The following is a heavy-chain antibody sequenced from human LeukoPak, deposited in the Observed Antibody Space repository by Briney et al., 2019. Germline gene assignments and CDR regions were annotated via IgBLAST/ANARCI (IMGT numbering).Heavy chain of an antibody. CDR1: GGSISSSNW. Sequence: PSETLSLTCAVSGGSISSSNWWSWVRQPPGKGLEWIGEINHSGSTNYNPSLKSRVTISVDTSKNQFSLKLSSVTAADTAVYYCARPGRQPRRGAFDIWGQGTMVTVSS. D-gene: IGHD1-14*01. CDR3: ARPGRQPRRGAFDI. CDR2: INHSGST. V-gene: IGHV4-4*02. J-gene: IGHJ3*02.